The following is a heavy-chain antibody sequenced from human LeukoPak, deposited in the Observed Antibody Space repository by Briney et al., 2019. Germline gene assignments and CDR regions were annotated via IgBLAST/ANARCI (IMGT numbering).Heavy chain of an antibody. CDR2: INSDGSTT. J-gene: IGHJ2*01. CDR3: AGAGTGHSSGYYLFDL. CDR1: GFTFSSYW. V-gene: IGHV3-74*01. D-gene: IGHD6-19*01. Sequence: SGGSLRLSCAASGFTFSSYWMHWVRQAPGKGLVWVSRINSDGSTTSYADSVKGRFTISRDNAKNTLSLQMNSLRPEDTAVYYCAGAGTGHSSGYYLFDLWGRGTLVTVSS.